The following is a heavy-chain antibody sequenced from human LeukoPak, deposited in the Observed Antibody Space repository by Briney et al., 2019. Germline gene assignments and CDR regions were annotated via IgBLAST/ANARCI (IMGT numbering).Heavy chain of an antibody. Sequence: SGTLSLTFDVSGGSITQTNYWTWVRQPPGKGLEWIGEVNLQGSTNYNPSLMRRVAISVDTSANHVSLQLTSVTAADTAVYYCARTKSGWYYSDYWGQGTLVSVSS. CDR3: ARTKSGWYYSDY. V-gene: IGHV4-4*02. CDR1: GGSITQTNY. J-gene: IGHJ4*02. D-gene: IGHD6-19*01. CDR2: VNLQGST.